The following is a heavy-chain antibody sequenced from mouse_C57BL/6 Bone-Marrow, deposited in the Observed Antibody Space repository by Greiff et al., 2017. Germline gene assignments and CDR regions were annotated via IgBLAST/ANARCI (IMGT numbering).Heavy chain of an antibody. J-gene: IGHJ1*03. CDR1: GYAFTNYL. V-gene: IGHV1-54*01. CDR3: ARYPNYEYFDV. D-gene: IGHD2-4*01. CDR2: INPGSGGT. Sequence: VQLQQSGAELVRPGTSVKVSCKASGYAFTNYLIEWVQQRPGQGLEWIGVINPGSGGTNYNEKFKGKATLTADKSSSTAYMQLSSLTSEDSAVYFCARYPNYEYFDVWGTGTTVTVSS.